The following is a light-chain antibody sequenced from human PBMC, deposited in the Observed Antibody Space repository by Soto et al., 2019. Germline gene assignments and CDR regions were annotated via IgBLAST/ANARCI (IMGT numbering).Light chain of an antibody. CDR1: QSIDSG. CDR2: KAS. CDR3: QQYSRNPLT. Sequence: DIQMTQSPSTLSASAVARVTITCRASQSIDSGFAWYQQKPGGVPKLLIYKASTLETGVPARFSGSGSGTEFTLTFSSLQPDDFVTYYCQQYSRNPLTFGGGTKVEIK. J-gene: IGKJ4*01. V-gene: IGKV1-5*03.